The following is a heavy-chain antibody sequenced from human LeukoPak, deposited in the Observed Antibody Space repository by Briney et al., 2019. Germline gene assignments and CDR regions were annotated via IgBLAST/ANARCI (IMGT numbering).Heavy chain of an antibody. CDR2: IKQDGSEK. Sequence: GGSPRLSCAASGFTFSSYWMSWVRQAPGKGLEWVANIKQDGSEKYYVDSVKGRFAISRDNAKKSLYLQMNSLRVEDTAVYYCARGDYYGSANDYFDYWGQGTLVTVSS. J-gene: IGHJ4*02. V-gene: IGHV3-7*01. CDR1: GFTFSSYW. D-gene: IGHD3-10*01. CDR3: ARGDYYGSANDYFDY.